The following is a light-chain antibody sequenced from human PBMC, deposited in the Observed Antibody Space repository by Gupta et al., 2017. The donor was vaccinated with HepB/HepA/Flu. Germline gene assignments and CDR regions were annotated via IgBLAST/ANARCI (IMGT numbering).Light chain of an antibody. CDR2: GAS. V-gene: IGKV3-20*01. Sequence: EIVLTQSPGTLSLSPGERATLSCRASQSVSSSYLAWYQQKPGQAPRLLIYGASSRATGIPDRFSGSGSGTDFTLTISRLEPEDFAVYDCQQEDTFGQGTKLEIK. CDR1: QSVSSSY. CDR3: QQEDT. J-gene: IGKJ2*01.